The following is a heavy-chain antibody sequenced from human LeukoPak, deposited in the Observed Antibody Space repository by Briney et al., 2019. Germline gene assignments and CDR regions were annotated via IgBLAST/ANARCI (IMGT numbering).Heavy chain of an antibody. CDR2: ISDDSGRT. CDR3: ARDSYDYDSSGPIRV. CDR1: GFSFRTYA. Sequence: GGSLRLSCAASGFSFRTYAMSWVRQAPGKGLEWVSAISDDSGRTYYAASVKGRFTISRDNSKSTLFMQMNSLRAEDTAVYYCARDSYDYDSSGPIRVWGQGTLVTVSS. J-gene: IGHJ4*02. V-gene: IGHV3-23*01. D-gene: IGHD3-22*01.